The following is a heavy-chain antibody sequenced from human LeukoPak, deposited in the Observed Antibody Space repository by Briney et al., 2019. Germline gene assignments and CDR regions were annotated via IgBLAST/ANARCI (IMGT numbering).Heavy chain of an antibody. D-gene: IGHD6-6*01. V-gene: IGHV4-59*01. Sequence: PSETLSLTCTVSGGSISSYYWSWIRQPPGQGLEWIGYIYYSGSTNYNPPLKSQVTISVDTSKNQYSLKLSSVTAADTAVYYCAREGSSSGGDAFDIWGQGTMVTVSS. CDR2: IYYSGST. CDR1: GGSISSYY. CDR3: AREGSSSGGDAFDI. J-gene: IGHJ3*02.